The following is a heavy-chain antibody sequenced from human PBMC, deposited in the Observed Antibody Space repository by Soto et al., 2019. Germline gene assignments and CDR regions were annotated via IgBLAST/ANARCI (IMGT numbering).Heavy chain of an antibody. CDR1: GDSVSSNSAA. V-gene: IGHV6-1*01. Sequence: PSQSLSLTCAISGDSVSSNSAAWNWIRQSPSRGLEWLGRTYYRSKWYNDYAVSVKSRITINPDTSKNQFSLQLSSVTPEDTAVYLCERVGGGPGIGAFDIWGQGTMVTVSS. J-gene: IGHJ3*02. D-gene: IGHD6-13*01. CDR2: TYYRSKWYN. CDR3: ERVGGGPGIGAFDI.